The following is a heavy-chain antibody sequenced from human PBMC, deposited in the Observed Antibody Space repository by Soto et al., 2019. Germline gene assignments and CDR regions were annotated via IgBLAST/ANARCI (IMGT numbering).Heavy chain of an antibody. Sequence: GGSLTHSCSASGFNFSSYGMHWVSQAPGKGLEVVVVISYDGSNKYYADSVKGRFTISRDNSKNTLYLQMNSLRAEDTAVYYCASEKAGYSSSWYYYYYGMDVWGQGT. CDR3: ASEKAGYSSSWYYYYYGMDV. CDR2: ISYDGSNK. V-gene: IGHV3-30*03. D-gene: IGHD6-13*01. J-gene: IGHJ6*02. CDR1: GFNFSSYG.